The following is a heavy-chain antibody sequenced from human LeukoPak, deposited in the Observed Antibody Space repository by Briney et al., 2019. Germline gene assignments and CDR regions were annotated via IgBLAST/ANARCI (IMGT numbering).Heavy chain of an antibody. CDR2: INPNSGGT. Sequence: ASVKVSCKASGYSFTSYYMHWVRQAPGQGLEWMGWINPNSGGTNYAQKFQGRVTMTRDTSISTAYMELSRLRSDDTAVYYCARDRRDGYNFPNWGQGTLVTVSS. V-gene: IGHV1-2*02. J-gene: IGHJ4*02. CDR1: GYSFTSYY. CDR3: ARDRRDGYNFPN. D-gene: IGHD5-24*01.